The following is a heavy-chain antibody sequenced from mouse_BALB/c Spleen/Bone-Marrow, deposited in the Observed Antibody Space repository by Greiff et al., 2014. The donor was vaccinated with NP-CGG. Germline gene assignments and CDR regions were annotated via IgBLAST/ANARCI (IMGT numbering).Heavy chain of an antibody. CDR2: IYPVNVHA. Sequence: QVQLQQSGPELVKPGASVRISCKASGYTFTNYYIHWVKQRPGQGLEWIGWIYPVNVHANFNEKFRGKATLTADKSSSTAYMQLSSLSSEDAAVDFCSRGIHPYDAIDYWGQGTSVTVSS. CDR1: GYTFTNYY. V-gene: IGHV1S56*01. CDR3: SRGIHPYDAIDY. J-gene: IGHJ4*01.